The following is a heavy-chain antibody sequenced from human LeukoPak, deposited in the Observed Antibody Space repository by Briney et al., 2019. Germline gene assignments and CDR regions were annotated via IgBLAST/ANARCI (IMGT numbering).Heavy chain of an antibody. D-gene: IGHD3-16*01. Sequence: GSLRLSCAASGFTFSDYYMSWIRQPPGKGLEWIGSIYYSGSTYYNPSLKSRVTISVDTSKNQFSLKLSSVTAADTAVYYCASGRLEGGPDYWGQGTLVTVSS. V-gene: IGHV4-38-2*01. CDR3: ASGRLEGGPDY. CDR2: IYYSGST. J-gene: IGHJ4*02. CDR1: GFTFSDYY.